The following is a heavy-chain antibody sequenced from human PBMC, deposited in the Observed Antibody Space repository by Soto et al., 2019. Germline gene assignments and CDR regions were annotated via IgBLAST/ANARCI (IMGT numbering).Heavy chain of an antibody. V-gene: IGHV1-69*13. CDR3: AKRAYSSGWYIYRYYGMDV. CDR1: GGTFGSNA. D-gene: IGHD6-19*01. J-gene: IGHJ6*02. CDR2: IIPIFGTT. Sequence: SVKVSCKASGGTFGSNAISWVRQAPGQGLEWMGNIIPIFGTTKNAQNFQGRVTITADESTNTAYMELSSLRSEDTAVYYCAKRAYSSGWYIYRYYGMDVWGQGTTVTVSS.